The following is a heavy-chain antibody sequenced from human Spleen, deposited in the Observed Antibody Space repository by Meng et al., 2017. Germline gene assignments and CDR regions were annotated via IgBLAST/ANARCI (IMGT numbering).Heavy chain of an antibody. CDR2: ISWNSGRI. J-gene: IGHJ4*02. Sequence: GGSLRLSCAASGFTFDDYAMHWVRQAPGKGLEWVSGISWNSGRIGYADSVKDRFTISRDNSKNTVFLQINSLRVEDTAVYYCARSPIDKYDLSALPLDYWGQGTLVTVSS. CDR1: GFTFDDYA. CDR3: ARSPIDKYDLSALPLDY. V-gene: IGHV3-9*01. D-gene: IGHD3-16*01.